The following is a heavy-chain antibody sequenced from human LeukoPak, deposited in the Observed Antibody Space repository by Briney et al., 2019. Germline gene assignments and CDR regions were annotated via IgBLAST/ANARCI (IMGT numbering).Heavy chain of an antibody. J-gene: IGHJ4*02. CDR2: IYSGGST. D-gene: IGHD6-19*01. V-gene: IGHV3-66*01. CDR3: ARISSGAD. CDR1: GFTVSSSY. Sequence: GRSLRLSCAASGFTVSSSYMSWVRQAPGKGLEWVSLIYSGGSTYYADSVKGRFTISRDNSKNTLYLQMNSLRAEDTAVYYCARISSGADWGQGTLVTVSS.